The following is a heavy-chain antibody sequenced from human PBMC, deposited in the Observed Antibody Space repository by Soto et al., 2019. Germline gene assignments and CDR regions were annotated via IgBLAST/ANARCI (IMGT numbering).Heavy chain of an antibody. Sequence: PEETLSLTCTASSGTLTSYYGSWLRQPAGKGLEWIGRTYITGDSNYSPSLKSRVTMSLDTSKNQFSLKLSSVTAADTAVYYCARDMRVFRGRDVWGRGTTGTVCS. CDR2: TYITGDS. CDR1: SGTLTSYY. J-gene: IGHJ6*02. D-gene: IGHD3-10*01. V-gene: IGHV4-4*07. CDR3: ARDMRVFRGRDV.